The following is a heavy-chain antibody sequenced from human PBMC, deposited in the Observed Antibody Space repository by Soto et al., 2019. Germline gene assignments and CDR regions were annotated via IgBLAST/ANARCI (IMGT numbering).Heavy chain of an antibody. CDR3: AMDLLDY. CDR1: GFTFSNAW. V-gene: IGHV3-15*01. Sequence: EVQLVESGGGLVKPGGSLRLSCAASGFTFSNAWMSWVRQAPGKGLEWVGRIKSKTDGGTTDDAAPVKGRFTISRDDSKSTLHLQMNSLKTEDTAVYYCAMDLLDYWGQGTLVTVSS. D-gene: IGHD2-15*01. J-gene: IGHJ4*02. CDR2: IKSKTDGGTT.